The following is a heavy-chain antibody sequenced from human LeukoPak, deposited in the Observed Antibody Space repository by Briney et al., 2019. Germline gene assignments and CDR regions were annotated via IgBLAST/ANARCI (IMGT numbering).Heavy chain of an antibody. CDR2: VNHSGST. CDR1: GGSFSGYY. Sequence: TETLSLTCAVYGGSFSGYYWSWIRQPPGKGLEWIGEVNHSGSTDYNPSLKSRVTISVDTSKNQFSLKLSSVTAADTAVYYCARGLCRSSRYDFWSGYSCPNWFDPWGQGTLVTVFS. J-gene: IGHJ5*02. V-gene: IGHV4-34*01. D-gene: IGHD3-3*01. CDR3: ARGLCRSSRYDFWSGYSCPNWFDP.